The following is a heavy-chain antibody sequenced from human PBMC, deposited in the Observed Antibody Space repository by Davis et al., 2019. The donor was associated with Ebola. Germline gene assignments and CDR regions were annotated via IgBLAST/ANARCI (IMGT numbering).Heavy chain of an antibody. CDR1: GYSFTNYW. D-gene: IGHD3-3*01. Sequence: GESLKISCTASGYSFTNYWIGWARQMPGKGLEWMGITYPGDSDTRYSPSFQGQVTVSADRSISTAYLRWSSLKASDTAVYYCARHRITGDFWSGLTQFYAMDVWGQGTTVTVSS. J-gene: IGHJ6*02. CDR3: ARHRITGDFWSGLTQFYAMDV. CDR2: TYPGDSDT. V-gene: IGHV5-51*01.